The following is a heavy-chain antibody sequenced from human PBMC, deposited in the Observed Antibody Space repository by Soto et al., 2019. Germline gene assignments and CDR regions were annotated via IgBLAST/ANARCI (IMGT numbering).Heavy chain of an antibody. V-gene: IGHV4-59*01. CDR1: GGTISSYY. Sequence: SETLSLTCPVSGGTISSYYWIWIRQPPGKGLDWIGYIYYSGSTDYNPSLKSRVTITVDTSKNQLSLKLSYVTAAATAVYYGATFLGYSSGGSCSDCWGQGTLVTVCS. J-gene: IGHJ4*02. CDR2: IYYSGST. D-gene: IGHD2-15*01. CDR3: ATFLGYSSGGSCSDC.